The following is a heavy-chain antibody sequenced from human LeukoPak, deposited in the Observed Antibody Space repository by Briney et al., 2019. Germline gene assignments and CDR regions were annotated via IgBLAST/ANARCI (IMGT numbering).Heavy chain of an antibody. CDR3: TTGPRHSSSWYSTYDVFDI. D-gene: IGHD6-13*01. CDR1: GFTFSNAW. V-gene: IGHV3-15*01. J-gene: IGHJ3*02. Sequence: PGGSLRLSCAASGFTFSNAWMSWVRQAPGKGLEWVGRIKSKTDGGTTDYAAPVKGRFTISRGDSKNTLYLQMNSLKTEDTAVYYCTTGPRHSSSWYSTYDVFDIWGQGTLVTVSS. CDR2: IKSKTDGGTT.